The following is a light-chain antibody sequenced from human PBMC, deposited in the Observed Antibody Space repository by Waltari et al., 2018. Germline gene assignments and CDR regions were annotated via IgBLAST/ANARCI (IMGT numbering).Light chain of an antibody. J-gene: IGLJ3*02. CDR3: AAWDDSLSGLV. Sequence: QSVLTQPPSASGTPGQKVTISCNGSSSNIGSNYVYWYQQLPGTAPKLLIFKNNQRPSGFPDRFSDSKSGTSASLAIMGLRSEDEADYYCAAWDDSLSGLVLGGGTKVTVL. CDR1: SSNIGSNY. CDR2: KNN. V-gene: IGLV1-47*01.